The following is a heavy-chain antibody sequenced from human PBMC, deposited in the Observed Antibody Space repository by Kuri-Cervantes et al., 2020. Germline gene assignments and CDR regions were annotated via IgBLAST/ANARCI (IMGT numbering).Heavy chain of an antibody. D-gene: IGHD5-18*01. CDR2: INPNNGGT. V-gene: IGHV1-2*02. J-gene: IGHJ4*02. CDR1: GYTFTDYY. Sequence: ASVKVSCKASGYTFTDYYIHWVRQAPGQGLEWMGWINPNNGGTNYAQKLQGRVTMTTDTSTSTAYMELRSLRSDDTAVYYCARVFLGFSGYTMGYSYGFDDYWGQGTLVTVSS. CDR3: ARVFLGFSGYTMGYSYGFDDY.